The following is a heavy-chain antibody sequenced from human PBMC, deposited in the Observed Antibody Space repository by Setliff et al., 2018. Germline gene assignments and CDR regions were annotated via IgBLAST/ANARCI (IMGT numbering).Heavy chain of an antibody. V-gene: IGHV3-33*01. CDR3: VRGEMFSTSPRDD. CDR1: GFTFKNYG. Sequence: GGSLRLSCVASGFTFKNYGMHWVRQAPGKGLEWVAVIWYDGNNKDHADSVKGRFTISRDNSKNTLYLQMDGLRVEDTAVYYCVRGEMFSTSPRDDWGQGTQVTVSS. J-gene: IGHJ4*02. D-gene: IGHD2-2*01. CDR2: IWYDGNNK.